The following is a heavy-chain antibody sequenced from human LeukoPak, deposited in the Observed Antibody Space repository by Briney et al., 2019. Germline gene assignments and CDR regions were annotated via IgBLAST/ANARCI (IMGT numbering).Heavy chain of an antibody. CDR3: ARGYYDFWSGEFYYYYYGMDV. Sequence: GGSLRLSCAASGFTFSTYAMSWVRQAPGKGLEWVSSISSSSSYIYYADSVKGRFTISRDNAKNSLYLQMNSLRAEDTAVYYCARGYYDFWSGEFYYYYYGMDVWGQGTTVTVSS. CDR1: GFTFSTYA. D-gene: IGHD3-3*01. V-gene: IGHV3-21*01. CDR2: ISSSSSYI. J-gene: IGHJ6*02.